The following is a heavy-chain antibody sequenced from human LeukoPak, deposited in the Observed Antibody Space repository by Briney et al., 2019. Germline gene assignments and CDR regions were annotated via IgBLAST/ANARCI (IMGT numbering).Heavy chain of an antibody. Sequence: PGGSLRLSCAASGFTFSSYWMSWVRQAPGKGLEWVANIKQDGSEKYYVDSVKGRFTISRDDAKNSLYLQMNSLRVEDTAVYHCVRDHFWAFDIWGQGTVVTVSS. CDR2: IKQDGSEK. V-gene: IGHV3-7*01. CDR1: GFTFSSYW. CDR3: VRDHFWAFDI. J-gene: IGHJ3*02.